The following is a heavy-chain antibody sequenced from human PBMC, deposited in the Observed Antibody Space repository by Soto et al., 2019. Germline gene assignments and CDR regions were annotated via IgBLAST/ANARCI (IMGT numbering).Heavy chain of an antibody. CDR3: ARGRGSYYYYYMDV. D-gene: IGHD1-26*01. CDR2: INHSGST. Sequence: TLSLTCAVYGGSFSGYYWSWIRQPPGKGLEWIGEINHSGSTNYNPSLKSRVTISVDTSKNQFSLKLSSVTAADTAVYYCARGRGSYYYYYMDVWGKGTTVTVSS. J-gene: IGHJ6*03. V-gene: IGHV4-34*01. CDR1: GGSFSGYY.